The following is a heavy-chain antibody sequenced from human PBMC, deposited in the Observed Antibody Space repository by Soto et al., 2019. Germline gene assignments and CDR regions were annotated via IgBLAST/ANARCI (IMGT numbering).Heavy chain of an antibody. CDR2: MSWNSAYI. CDR3: ALDITGIGGSYIVF. J-gene: IGHJ4*03. D-gene: IGHD1-26*01. CDR1: GYYFHEYV. V-gene: IGHV3-9*01. Sequence: SLRLSCAAYGYYFHEYVMHWVRQAPGKGLEWVSSMSWNSAYIGYADSVKGRFTISRDNPKNSLSLQMNSPRVEDTALYYFALDITGIGGSYIVFCRKGPLVTVSS.